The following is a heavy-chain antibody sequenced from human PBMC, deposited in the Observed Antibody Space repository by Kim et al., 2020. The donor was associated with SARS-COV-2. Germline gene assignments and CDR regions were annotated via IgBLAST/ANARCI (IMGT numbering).Heavy chain of an antibody. CDR2: IYSGGST. D-gene: IGHD5-18*01. J-gene: IGHJ3*02. Sequence: GGSLRLSCAASGFTVSSNYMSWVRQAPGKGLEWVSVIYSGGSTYYADSVKGRFTISRDNSKNTLYLQMNSLRAEDTAVYYCARDARYSYGSNDAFDIWGQGTMVTVSS. V-gene: IGHV3-53*01. CDR1: GFTVSSNY. CDR3: ARDARYSYGSNDAFDI.